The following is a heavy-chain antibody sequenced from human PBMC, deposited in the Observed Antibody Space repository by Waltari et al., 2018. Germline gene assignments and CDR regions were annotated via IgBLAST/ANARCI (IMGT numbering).Heavy chain of an antibody. CDR3: AKEMTPYSSSSDFDS. J-gene: IGHJ4*02. CDR1: GFNFRDYA. CDR2: INDNAGST. Sequence: EVQLLESGGGLERPGGSLRLSCTASGFNFRDYAMGWVRQAPGKGLEWVSEINDNAGSTYYAASVKGRFTISRDNSKNTLYLRMNSLRVEDTAIYYCAKEMTPYSSSSDFDSWGQGTLVTVSS. V-gene: IGHV3-23*01. D-gene: IGHD6-6*01.